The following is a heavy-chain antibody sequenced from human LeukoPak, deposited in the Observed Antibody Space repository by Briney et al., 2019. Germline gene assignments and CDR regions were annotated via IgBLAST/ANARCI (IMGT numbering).Heavy chain of an antibody. CDR3: ARLDSRITIFGVVPPDV. V-gene: IGHV4-59*01. J-gene: IGHJ6*04. CDR1: GGSISSYY. D-gene: IGHD3-3*01. Sequence: SETLSLTCTVSGGSISSYYWSWIRQPPGKGLEWIGYIHYSGSTNYNPSLKSRVTISVDTSKNQFSLKLSSVTAADTAVYYCARLDSRITIFGVVPPDVWGKGTTVTVSS. CDR2: IHYSGST.